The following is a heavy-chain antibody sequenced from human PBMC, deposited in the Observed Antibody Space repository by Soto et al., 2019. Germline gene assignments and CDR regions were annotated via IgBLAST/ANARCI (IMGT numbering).Heavy chain of an antibody. CDR2: IDAGNGNT. J-gene: IGHJ4*02. D-gene: IGHD1-1*01. CDR1: GYTFTNYP. Sequence: QVQLMQSGADVKRPGASMKISCKTSGYTFTNYPLHWVRQAPGQTLEWMGWIDAGNGNTKYSQSFQDRVTFTRDTSANTAYMELSSLRSEDTAVYYCARYNYFDYWGQGTLVTVSS. CDR3: ARYNYFDY. V-gene: IGHV1-3*01.